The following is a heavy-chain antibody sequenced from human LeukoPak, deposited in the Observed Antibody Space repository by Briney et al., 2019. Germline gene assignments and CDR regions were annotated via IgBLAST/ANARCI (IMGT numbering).Heavy chain of an antibody. V-gene: IGHV4-39*01. CDR3: ARLPTVGYFDY. CDR1: GGSISSSSYD. D-gene: IGHD4-11*01. CDR2: IYYSGST. J-gene: IGHJ4*02. Sequence: SETLSLTCTVSGGSISSSSYDWGGIRQPPGKGLEWIGGIYYSGSTYYNPSLKSRVTISVDTSKNQFSLKLSSVTAADTAVYYCARLPTVGYFDYWGQGTLVTVPS.